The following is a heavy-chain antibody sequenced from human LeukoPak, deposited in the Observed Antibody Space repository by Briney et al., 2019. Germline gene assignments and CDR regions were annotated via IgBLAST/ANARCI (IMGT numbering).Heavy chain of an antibody. D-gene: IGHD3-10*01. CDR1: GGSFSGYY. CDR2: INQSGST. CDR3: ARRYGSGSYYNVYWFDP. V-gene: IGHV4-34*01. Sequence: SETLSLTCAVYGGSFSGYYWSWIRQPPGKGLEWDGEINQSGSTNYNPSLKSRVTLSVDTSKNQFSLKLSSVTAADTAVYYCARRYGSGSYYNVYWFDPWGQGTLVTVSS. J-gene: IGHJ5*02.